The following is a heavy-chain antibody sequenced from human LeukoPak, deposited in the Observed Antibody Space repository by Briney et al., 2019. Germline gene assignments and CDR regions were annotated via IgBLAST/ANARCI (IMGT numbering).Heavy chain of an antibody. D-gene: IGHD6-6*01. J-gene: IGHJ4*02. CDR1: RYSISSGYY. CDR2: IYHSGST. CDR3: ARWYSSSGYFDY. V-gene: IGHV4-38-2*01. Sequence: ASETLSLTCAVSRYSISSGYYWGWIRQPPGKGLEWIGSIYHSGSTYYNPSLKSRVAISVDTSKNQFSLKLSSVTAADTAVYYCARWYSSSGYFDYWGQGTLVTVSS.